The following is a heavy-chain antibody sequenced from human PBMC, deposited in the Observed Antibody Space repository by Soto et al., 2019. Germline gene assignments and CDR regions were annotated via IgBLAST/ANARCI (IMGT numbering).Heavy chain of an antibody. CDR2: ISYDGSNK. J-gene: IGHJ4*02. D-gene: IGHD3-22*01. CDR1: GFTFSSYG. CDR3: AKDVYDSSSYYSYYFDY. V-gene: IGHV3-30*18. Sequence: QVQLVESGGGVVQPGRSLRLSCAASGFTFSSYGMHWVRQAPGKGLEWVAVISYDGSNKYYADSVKGRFTISRDNSKNTLYLQMNSLRAEDTAVYYCAKDVYDSSSYYSYYFDYWGQGTLVTVSS.